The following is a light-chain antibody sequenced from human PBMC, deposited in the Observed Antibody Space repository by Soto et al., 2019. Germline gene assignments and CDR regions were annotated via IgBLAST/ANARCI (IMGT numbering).Light chain of an antibody. Sequence: DIQMPQSPSSLSASVGDRVTITCRASQSIGNSLNWYQQKPGKAPNLLIFAATSLQSGVPSRFSGSGSGTDFTLTISSLQPEDFAVYYCQRSSSTPLFTSGPGTKVDIK. CDR1: QSIGNS. J-gene: IGKJ3*01. CDR2: AAT. V-gene: IGKV1-39*01. CDR3: QRSSSTPLFT.